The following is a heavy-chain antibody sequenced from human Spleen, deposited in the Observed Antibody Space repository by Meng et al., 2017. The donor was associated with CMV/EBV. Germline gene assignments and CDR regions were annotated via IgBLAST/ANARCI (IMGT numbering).Heavy chain of an antibody. CDR1: GFTFSSYA. V-gene: IGHV3-30-3*01. CDR3: ARGVAEYLGWEMGH. Sequence: QVQLVESGGGVVEPGGSLRLSCAASGFTFSSYAMHWVRQAPGKGLEWVAVISYDGSNKYYADSVKGRFTISRDNSKNTLYLQMDSLRVEDTAVYYCARGVAEYLGWEMGHWGQGTLVTVSS. D-gene: IGHD2/OR15-2a*01. J-gene: IGHJ4*02. CDR2: ISYDGSNK.